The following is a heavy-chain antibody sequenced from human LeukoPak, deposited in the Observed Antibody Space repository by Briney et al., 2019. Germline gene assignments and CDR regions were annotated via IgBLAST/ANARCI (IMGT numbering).Heavy chain of an antibody. CDR1: GYTFTDYG. CDR2: ISTLYGNK. D-gene: IGHD5-12*01. J-gene: IGHJ4*02. V-gene: IGHV1-18*01. CDR3: ARAGGYDWGDY. Sequence: ASVKVSCKASGYTFTDYGINWVRQAPGQGPEWMGWISTLYGNKNFAQKFQGRVTMTSDTSTTTAYMELSSLSSEDTAVYYCARAGGYDWGDYWGQGTLVTVSS.